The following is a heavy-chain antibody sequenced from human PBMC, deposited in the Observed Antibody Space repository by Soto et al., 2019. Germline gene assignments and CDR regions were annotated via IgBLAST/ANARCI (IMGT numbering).Heavy chain of an antibody. D-gene: IGHD4-4*01. V-gene: IGHV1-2*02. CDR3: ARVDKGADTVTTIPTWFDP. J-gene: IGHJ5*02. Sequence: ASVKVSCKASGYTFAGHYMHWVRQAPGQGLEGMGWINPNSGGTNYAQKFQGRVTMTRDTSISTAYMELSRLRSDDTAVYYCARVDKGADTVTTIPTWFDPWGQGTLVTVSS. CDR1: GYTFAGHY. CDR2: INPNSGGT.